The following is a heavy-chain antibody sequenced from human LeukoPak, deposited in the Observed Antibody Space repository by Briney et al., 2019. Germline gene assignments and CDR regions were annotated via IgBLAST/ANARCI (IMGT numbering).Heavy chain of an antibody. J-gene: IGHJ5*02. CDR1: GFTFSDYY. V-gene: IGHV3-11*05. CDR3: AREGRSGSYLGRFDP. D-gene: IGHD1-26*01. CDR2: ISTSVTYT. Sequence: GGSLRLSCAASGFTFSDYYMSWIRQAPGRGLEWVSYISTSVTYTEYADSVKGRFTISRDNAKNSLYLQMNSLRAEDTAVYYCAREGRSGSYLGRFDPWGQGALVTVSS.